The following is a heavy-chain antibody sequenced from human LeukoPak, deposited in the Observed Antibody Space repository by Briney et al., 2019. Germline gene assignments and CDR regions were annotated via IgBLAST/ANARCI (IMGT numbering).Heavy chain of an antibody. V-gene: IGHV3-33*01. J-gene: IGHJ6*04. CDR3: ARRACRDDLLTGYQHEGMDV. CDR1: GFTFSIYG. D-gene: IGHD3-9*01. CDR2: ILDDGINK. Sequence: RRSLRLSCAASGFTFSIYGMHGGCQAPGKGLEWVAVILDDGINKYYTDSVKSRFTISRDNSKNTLYLNMNSLRAEDTAVYYCARRACRDDLLTGYQHEGMDVWGKGTTVTVSS.